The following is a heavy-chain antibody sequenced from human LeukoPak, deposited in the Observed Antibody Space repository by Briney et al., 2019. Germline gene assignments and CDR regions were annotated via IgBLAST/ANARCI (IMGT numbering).Heavy chain of an antibody. CDR2: VYYSGST. D-gene: IGHD4-17*01. J-gene: IGHJ4*02. CDR3: ARGAYGDPTSFDY. V-gene: IGHV4-59*01. CDR1: GGSFSGYY. Sequence: SETLSLTCAVYGGSFSGYYWSWIRQPPGQGLEWIGYVYYSGSTNYNPSLKSRVTISVDTSKNQFSLKLSSVTAADTAVYYCARGAYGDPTSFDYWGQGTLVTVSS.